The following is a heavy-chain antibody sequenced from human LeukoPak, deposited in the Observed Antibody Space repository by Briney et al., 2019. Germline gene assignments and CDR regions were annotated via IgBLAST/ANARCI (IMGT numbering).Heavy chain of an antibody. CDR3: ARIPLGDYYYMDV. Sequence: GGSLRLSCAASGFTFDDYGMSWVRQAPGKGLEWVSSISSSSSYIYYADSVKGRFTISRDNAKNSLYLQMNSLRAEDTAVYYCARIPLGDYYYMDVWGKGTTVTVSS. D-gene: IGHD3-10*01. J-gene: IGHJ6*03. CDR1: GFTFDDYG. V-gene: IGHV3-21*01. CDR2: ISSSSSYI.